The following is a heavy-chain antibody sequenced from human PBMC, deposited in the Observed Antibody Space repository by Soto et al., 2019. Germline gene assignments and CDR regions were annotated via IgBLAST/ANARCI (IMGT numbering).Heavy chain of an antibody. D-gene: IGHD6-13*01. CDR2: IYYSGST. CDR3: ARAIIIAAAGNFDY. Sequence: PSETLSLTCTVSGVSISSGGYYWSWIRQHPGKGLEWIGYIYYSGSTYYNPSLKSRVTISVDTSKNQFSLKLSSVTAADTAVYYCARAIIIAAAGNFDYWGQGTLVTVSS. V-gene: IGHV4-31*03. J-gene: IGHJ4*02. CDR1: GVSISSGGYY.